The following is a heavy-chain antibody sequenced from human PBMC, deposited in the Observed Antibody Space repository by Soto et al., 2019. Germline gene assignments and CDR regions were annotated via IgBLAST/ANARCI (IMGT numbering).Heavy chain of an antibody. CDR3: ARASDVEMATIQYYFDY. D-gene: IGHD5-12*01. CDR2: INPNSGGT. V-gene: IGHV1-2*02. Sequence: GASVKVSCKASGYTFTGYYMHCVRQAPGQVLEWMGWINPNSGGTNYAQKFQGRVTMTRDTSISTAYMELSRLRSDDTAVYYCARASDVEMATIQYYFDYWGQGTLVTVSS. CDR1: GYTFTGYY. J-gene: IGHJ4*02.